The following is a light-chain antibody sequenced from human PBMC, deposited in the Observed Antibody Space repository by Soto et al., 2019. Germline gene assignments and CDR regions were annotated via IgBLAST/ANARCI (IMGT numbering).Light chain of an antibody. Sequence: TQSPSSVSASVGDRVTITCRASQGISSWLAWYQQKPGQAPRLLMYDASNRATGIPDRFSGSGSGTDFTLTISRLEPEDFAVYYCQQYGTSTWTFGQGTKVEIK. CDR2: DAS. CDR1: QGISSW. J-gene: IGKJ1*01. CDR3: QQYGTSTWT. V-gene: IGKV3-20*01.